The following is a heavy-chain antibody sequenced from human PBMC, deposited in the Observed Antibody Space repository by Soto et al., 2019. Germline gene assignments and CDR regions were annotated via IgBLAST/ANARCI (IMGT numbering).Heavy chain of an antibody. D-gene: IGHD3-3*01. V-gene: IGHV3-15*07. CDR3: TTDFTNYDWLPYYYYGMDV. J-gene: IGHJ6*02. Sequence: GGSLRLSCAASGFTFSNAWMNWVRQAPGKGLEWVGRIKSKTDGGTTDYAAPVKGRFTISRDDSKNTLYLQMNSLKTEDTAVYYCTTDFTNYDWLPYYYYGMDVWGQGTTVTVSS. CDR1: GFTFSNAW. CDR2: IKSKTDGGTT.